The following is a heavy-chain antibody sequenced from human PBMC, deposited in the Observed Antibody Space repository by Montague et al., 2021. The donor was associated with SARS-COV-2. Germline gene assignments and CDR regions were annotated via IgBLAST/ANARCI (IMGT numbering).Heavy chain of an antibody. V-gene: IGHV4-34*01. D-gene: IGHD6-6*01. CDR1: GGSFSSYY. Sequence: SETLSLTCAVYGGSFSSYYWSWIRQPPGKGLEWIGEVNHSGTTNYNPSLTIQVTISVDTSTNQFSLKLSSMTAAATAVYYCARARRIAARPSGGYFDLWGRGTLVTVSS. CDR2: VNHSGTT. CDR3: ARARRIAARPSGGYFDL. J-gene: IGHJ2*01.